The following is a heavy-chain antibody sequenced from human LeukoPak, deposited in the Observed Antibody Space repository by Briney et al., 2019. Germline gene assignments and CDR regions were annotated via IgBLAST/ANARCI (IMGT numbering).Heavy chain of an antibody. J-gene: IGHJ5*02. Sequence: AASVKVSCKASGCTFTGYYMHWVRQAPGQGLEWMGWINPNSGGTNYAQKFQGRVTMTRDTSISTAYMELSRLRSDDTAVYYCARGKITMALNSFDPWGQGTLVTVSS. CDR1: GCTFTGYY. CDR3: ARGKITMALNSFDP. CDR2: INPNSGGT. V-gene: IGHV1-2*02. D-gene: IGHD3-10*01.